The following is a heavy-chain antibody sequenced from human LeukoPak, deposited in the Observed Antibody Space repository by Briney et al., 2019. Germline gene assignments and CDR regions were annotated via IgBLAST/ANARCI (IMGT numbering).Heavy chain of an antibody. CDR1: GYTLTELS. D-gene: IGHD3-16*01. Sequence: ASVQVSCKVSGYTLTELSMHWVRQAPGKGLEWMGGFDPEDGETIYAQKFQGRVTMTEDTSTDTAYMELSSLRSEDTAVYYCATGGVHFTIFDYWGQGTLVTVSS. CDR3: ATGGVHFTIFDY. V-gene: IGHV1-24*01. J-gene: IGHJ4*02. CDR2: FDPEDGET.